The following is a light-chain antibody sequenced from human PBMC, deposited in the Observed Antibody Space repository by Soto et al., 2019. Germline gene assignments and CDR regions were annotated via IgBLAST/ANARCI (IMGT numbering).Light chain of an antibody. J-gene: IGKJ3*01. CDR1: QSVSSY. CDR3: QQRSNWPSVT. CDR2: DAS. V-gene: IGKV3-11*01. Sequence: EIVLTQSPATLSLSPGERATLSCRASQSVSSYLAWYQQKPGPAPRLLIYDASNRATGIPARFSGSGSGTDFTLTISSLEPEDFAVYYCQQRSNWPSVTFGPGTKVDIK.